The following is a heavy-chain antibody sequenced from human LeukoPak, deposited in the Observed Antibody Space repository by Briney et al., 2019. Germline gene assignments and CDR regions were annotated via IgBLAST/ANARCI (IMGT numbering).Heavy chain of an antibody. V-gene: IGHV4-59*01. CDR2: IYYSGST. Sequence: SETLSLTCTVSGGSISSYYWSWIRQPPGKGLEWIGYIYYSGSTNYNPSLKSRATISVDTSKNQFSLKLSSVTAADTAVYYCAKRLWFGDYGMDVWGQGTTVTVSS. J-gene: IGHJ6*02. CDR1: GGSISSYY. D-gene: IGHD3-10*01. CDR3: AKRLWFGDYGMDV.